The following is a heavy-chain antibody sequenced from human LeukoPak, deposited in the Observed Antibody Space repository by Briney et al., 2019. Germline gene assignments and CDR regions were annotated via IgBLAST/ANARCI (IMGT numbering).Heavy chain of an antibody. J-gene: IGHJ3*02. V-gene: IGHV1-69*06. CDR2: IIPFFGTA. CDR3: ASLRACSSTSCYALNGAFDI. D-gene: IGHD2-2*01. CDR1: GGTFSSYA. Sequence: ASVKVSCKASGGTFSSYAISWVRQAPGQGLEWMGGIIPFFGTANYAQKFQGRVTITADKSTSTAYMELSSLRSEDTAVYYCASLRACSSTSCYALNGAFDIWGQGTMVTVSS.